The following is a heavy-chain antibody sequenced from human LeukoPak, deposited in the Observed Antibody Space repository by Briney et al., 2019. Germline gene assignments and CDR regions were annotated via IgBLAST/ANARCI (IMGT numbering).Heavy chain of an antibody. CDR1: GGTFTSYA. V-gene: IGHV1-69*04. Sequence: SVKVSCKASGGTFTSYAINWVRQAPGQGLEWMGRIIVILGIPDYARKFQGRVTITADKSTSTAYLELSSLRSEDTAVYYCASDATYSPLDFWGQGTLVTVSS. CDR3: ASDATYSPLDF. D-gene: IGHD5-18*01. J-gene: IGHJ4*02. CDR2: IIVILGIP.